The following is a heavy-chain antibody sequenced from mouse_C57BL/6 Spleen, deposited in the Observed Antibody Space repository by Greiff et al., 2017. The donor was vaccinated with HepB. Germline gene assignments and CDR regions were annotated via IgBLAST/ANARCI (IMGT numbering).Heavy chain of an antibody. D-gene: IGHD1-1*01. J-gene: IGHJ3*01. Sequence: VQLQQSGAELARPGASVKLSCKASGYTFTSYGISWVKQRTGQGLEWIGEIYPRSGNTYYNEKFKGKATLTADKSSSTAYMGLRSLTSVDSAVYFCARSNYGSSPWFAYWGQGTLVTVSA. CDR1: GYTFTSYG. CDR3: ARSNYGSSPWFAY. V-gene: IGHV1-81*01. CDR2: IYPRSGNT.